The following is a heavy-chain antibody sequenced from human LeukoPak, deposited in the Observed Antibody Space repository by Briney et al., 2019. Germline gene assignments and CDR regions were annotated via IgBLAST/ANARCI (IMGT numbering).Heavy chain of an antibody. Sequence: GGSLRLSCAASGFTFNNYGMHWVRQAPGKGLEWVSYISSSSSTIYYADSVKGRFTISRDNAKNSLYLQMNSLRDEDTAVYYCASSRSDPGAITGLFDYWGQGTLVTVSS. J-gene: IGHJ4*02. CDR1: GFTFNNYG. CDR2: ISSSSSTI. CDR3: ASSRSDPGAITGLFDY. V-gene: IGHV3-48*02. D-gene: IGHD2-2*02.